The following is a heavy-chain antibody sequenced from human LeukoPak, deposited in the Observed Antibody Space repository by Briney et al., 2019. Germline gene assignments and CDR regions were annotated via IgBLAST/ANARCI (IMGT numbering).Heavy chain of an antibody. J-gene: IGHJ5*02. CDR1: GFTFSNYA. V-gene: IGHV3-23*01. CDR3: AKESGVVVAATPYNWFDP. CDR2: ISRSGGST. Sequence: EGSLRLSCAASGFTFSNYAMSWVRQAPGKGLEWVSAISRSGGSTYYADSVKGRFTISRDNSKNTLYLQMNSLRVEDTAVYYCAKESGVVVAATPYNWFDPWGQGTLVTVSS. D-gene: IGHD2-15*01.